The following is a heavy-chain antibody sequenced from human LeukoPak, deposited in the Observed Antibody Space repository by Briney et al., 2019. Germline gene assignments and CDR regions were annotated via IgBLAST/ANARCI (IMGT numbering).Heavy chain of an antibody. CDR2: INHSGST. Sequence: SETLSLTCAVYGGSFSGYYWSWIRQAPGKGLEWIGEINHSGSTNYNPSLKSRVTISVDTSKNQFSLKLSSVTAADTAVYYCARVSRNYYDSSGYYYANWFDPWGQGTLVTVSS. CDR1: GGSFSGYY. J-gene: IGHJ5*02. V-gene: IGHV4-34*01. CDR3: ARVSRNYYDSSGYYYANWFDP. D-gene: IGHD3-22*01.